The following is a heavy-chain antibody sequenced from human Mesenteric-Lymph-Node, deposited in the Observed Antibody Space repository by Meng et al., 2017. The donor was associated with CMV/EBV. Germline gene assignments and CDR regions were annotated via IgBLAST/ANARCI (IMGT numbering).Heavy chain of an antibody. V-gene: IGHV4-59*01. D-gene: IGHD3-3*01. CDR3: AGLSGYRGAVDY. J-gene: IGHJ4*02. CDR2: IYYSENI. CDR1: GGSISSYY. Sequence: SETLSLTCTVSGGSISSYYWSWIRQPPGKGLEWIGYIYYSENINYNPSLKSRVTISVDTSKNQFSLKLSSVTAADTAVYYCAGLSGYRGAVDYRGQGTLVTVSS.